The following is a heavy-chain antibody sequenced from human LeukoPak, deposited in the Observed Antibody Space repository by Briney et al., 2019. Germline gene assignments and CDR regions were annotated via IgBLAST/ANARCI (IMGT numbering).Heavy chain of an antibody. D-gene: IGHD6-19*01. CDR1: GFTFSSYL. V-gene: IGHV3-7*01. J-gene: IGHJ4*02. CDR3: ARVSSLAVAGFFDY. Sequence: PGGSLRLSCAASGFTFSSYLMNWVRQAPGKGLEWVANIKQDGSEKDYVDSVKGRFTISRDNAKNSLYLQMNSLRAEDTAVYFYARVSSLAVAGFFDYWGQGILVPVSS. CDR2: IKQDGSEK.